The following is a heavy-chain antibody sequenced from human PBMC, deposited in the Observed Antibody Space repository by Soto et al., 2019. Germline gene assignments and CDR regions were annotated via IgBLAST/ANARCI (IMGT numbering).Heavy chain of an antibody. CDR3: ATASFIPGSGRIGSYCHAMDV. Sequence: QVQLVQSGAEVKKPGSSVKVSCKASGRTFSNFAINWVRQAPGQGLEWMGGIIPIFGPTNSAQKFQGRVTITADESTGTAYMELSSLRSEDTAVYYCATASFIPGSGRIGSYCHAMDVWGQSTTLTVAS. CDR2: IIPIFGPT. CDR1: GRTFSNFA. V-gene: IGHV1-69*01. D-gene: IGHD3-16*01. J-gene: IGHJ6*02.